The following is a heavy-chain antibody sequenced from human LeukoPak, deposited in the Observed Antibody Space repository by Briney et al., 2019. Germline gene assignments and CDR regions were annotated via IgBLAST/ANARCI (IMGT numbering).Heavy chain of an antibody. D-gene: IGHD3-9*01. V-gene: IGHV4-4*07. Sequence: SETLSLTCTVSGGSISSYYWSWIRQPAGKGLEWIGRIYTSGSTNYNPSLKSRVTMSVDTSKNQFSLKLSSVTAADTAVYYRARDKDILTGLYYYGMDVWGQGTTVTVSS. J-gene: IGHJ6*02. CDR2: IYTSGST. CDR3: ARDKDILTGLYYYGMDV. CDR1: GGSISSYY.